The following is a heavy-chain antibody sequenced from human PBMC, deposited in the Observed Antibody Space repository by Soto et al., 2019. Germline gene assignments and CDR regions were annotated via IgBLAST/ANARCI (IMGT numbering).Heavy chain of an antibody. CDR3: AKDQYSSSSATSTFDP. V-gene: IGHV3-23*01. Sequence: PGGSLRLSCAASGFTLSSYAMSWVRQAPGKGLEWVSAISGSGGSTYYADSVKGRFTISRDNSKNTLYLQMNSLRAEDTAVYYCAKDQYSSSSATSTFDPWGQGTLVTVSS. J-gene: IGHJ5*02. CDR2: ISGSGGST. D-gene: IGHD6-6*01. CDR1: GFTLSSYA.